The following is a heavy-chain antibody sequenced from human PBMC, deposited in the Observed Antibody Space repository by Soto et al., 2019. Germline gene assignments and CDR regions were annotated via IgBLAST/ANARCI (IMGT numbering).Heavy chain of an antibody. D-gene: IGHD4-17*01. Sequence: QVQLQESGPGLVTPSQTLSLTCTVSGGSISSGNYYWSWIRQHPGKGLEWIGYIYYSGSPYYNPSIKSRVTISVDTSKNQFSLKLSSVTAADTAVYYCARDSATVTTSTFDYWVQGTLVTVSS. CDR2: IYYSGSP. J-gene: IGHJ4*02. CDR1: GGSISSGNYY. CDR3: ARDSATVTTSTFDY. V-gene: IGHV4-31*03.